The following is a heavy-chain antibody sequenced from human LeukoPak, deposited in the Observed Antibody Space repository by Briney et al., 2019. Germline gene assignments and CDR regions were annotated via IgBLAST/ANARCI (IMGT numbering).Heavy chain of an antibody. CDR1: GFTFSNAW. V-gene: IGHV3-15*01. D-gene: IGHD3-10*01. Sequence: PGGSLRLSCAASGFTFSNAWMSWVRQAPGKGLEWVGRIKSKTDGGTTDYAAPVKGRFTISRDDSKNTLYLQMNSLKTEDTAVYYCTTANGYYGSGSYYPYYMDVWGKGTTVTISS. J-gene: IGHJ6*03. CDR2: IKSKTDGGTT. CDR3: TTANGYYGSGSYYPYYMDV.